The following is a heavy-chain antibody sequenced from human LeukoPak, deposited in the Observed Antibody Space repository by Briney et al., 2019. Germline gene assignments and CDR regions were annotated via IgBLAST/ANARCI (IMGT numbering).Heavy chain of an antibody. V-gene: IGHV1-2*02. CDR1: GYTFTDYY. J-gene: IGHJ6*02. D-gene: IGHD4-23*01. CDR2: LNPNTLVT. Sequence: ASVKVSCRASGYTFTDYYMHWVRQAPGQGLEWMGWLNPNTLVTSYAQHFQGRVSMTWDTSISTGYMDLNSLTSDDTAVYYCARKDGGRDGMDVWGQGTTVTASS. CDR3: ARKDGGRDGMDV.